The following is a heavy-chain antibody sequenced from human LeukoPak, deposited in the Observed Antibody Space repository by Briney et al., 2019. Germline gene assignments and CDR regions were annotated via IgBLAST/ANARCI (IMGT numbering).Heavy chain of an antibody. Sequence: PSETLSLTCTVSGGSISSYYWSWIRQPPGKGLGWIGYIYYSGSTNYNPSLNSRVTISVHTSTNKFSLKLLSVTAADAAVYYCSRAYYDSSRYNGLWFDPWGQGTLVTVSS. CDR2: IYYSGST. CDR1: GGSISSYY. J-gene: IGHJ5*02. D-gene: IGHD3-22*01. CDR3: SRAYYDSSRYNGLWFDP. V-gene: IGHV4-59*01.